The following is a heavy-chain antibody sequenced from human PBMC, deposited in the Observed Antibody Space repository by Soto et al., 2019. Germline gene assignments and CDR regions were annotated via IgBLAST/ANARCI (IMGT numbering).Heavy chain of an antibody. D-gene: IGHD6-13*01. CDR3: ARSVRSRSIAAAAKNWFDP. Sequence: SETLSLTCAVYGESFIGYFWSWIRQPPGQGLEWIGEISHGAYTKYNPSLESRVTISVDTSKNQFSLRLNSVTAADTAVYYCARSVRSRSIAAAAKNWFDPWGQGTLVTVSS. V-gene: IGHV4-34*01. CDR2: ISHGAYT. J-gene: IGHJ5*02. CDR1: GESFIGYF.